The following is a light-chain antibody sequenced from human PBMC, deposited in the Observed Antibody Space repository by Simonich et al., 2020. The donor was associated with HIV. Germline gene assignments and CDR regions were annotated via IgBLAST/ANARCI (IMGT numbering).Light chain of an antibody. CDR3: QQYNNWPSPFT. CDR1: QTISTW. Sequence: DIQMTQSPSTLSASVGDRVTITCRASQTISTWLAWYQQKPGKAPKLLIYKASNLESGVPSRFSGSGSGTDFTLTISSLQAEDVAVYYCQQYNNWPSPFTFGPGTKVDIK. V-gene: IGKV1-5*03. CDR2: KAS. J-gene: IGKJ3*01.